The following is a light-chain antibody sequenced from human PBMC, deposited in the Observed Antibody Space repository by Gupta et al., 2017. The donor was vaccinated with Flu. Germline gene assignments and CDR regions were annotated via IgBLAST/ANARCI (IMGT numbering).Light chain of an antibody. CDR2: KAS. J-gene: IGKJ1*01. V-gene: IGKV1-5*03. CDR3: QQDTSYPWT. CDR1: QSSDSW. Sequence: DIQMTQSPSTLSASVGDRVTITCRASQSSDSWLAWYQQKPGKAPKLLTYKASNLESGVPSRFSGSGSGTEFTLTISSLQPDDFATYYCQQDTSYPWTFGQGTTVEIQ.